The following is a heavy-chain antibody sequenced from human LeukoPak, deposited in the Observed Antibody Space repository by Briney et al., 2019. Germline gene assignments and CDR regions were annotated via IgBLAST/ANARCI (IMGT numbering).Heavy chain of an antibody. CDR1: GDSINSSDYY. CDR2: IYYLGST. V-gene: IGHV4-39*01. D-gene: IGHD6-19*01. J-gene: IGHJ6*02. Sequence: PSETLSLTCSVSGDSINSSDYYWGWIRQPPGKGLERIGSIYYLGSTFYNPSLKSRVTIYVDTSKNQFSLRLTSVTAADTSVFYCVRLPRGAWYSSGWYPGRYNGMDVWGQGTTVIVSS. CDR3: VRLPRGAWYSSGWYPGRYNGMDV.